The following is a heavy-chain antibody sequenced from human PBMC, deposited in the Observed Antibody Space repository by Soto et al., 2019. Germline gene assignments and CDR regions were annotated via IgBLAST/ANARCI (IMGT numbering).Heavy chain of an antibody. CDR2: TYYSGST. CDR1: GGSISSYY. CDR3: AREDHSGRWYAWGGFDR. J-gene: IGHJ3*02. V-gene: IGHV4-59*01. D-gene: IGHD6-13*01. Sequence: QVQLQESGPGLVKPSETLSLTCTVSGGSISSYYWSWIRQPPGKGLEWIGYTYYSGSTNNNPSLRXRXTXAXXTTKIRLSLQLSSGTAAALAVYYCAREDHSGRWYAWGGFDRWRRGTMVTVSS.